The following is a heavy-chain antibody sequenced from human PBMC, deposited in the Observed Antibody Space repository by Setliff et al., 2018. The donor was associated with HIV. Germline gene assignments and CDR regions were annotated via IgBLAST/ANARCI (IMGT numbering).Heavy chain of an antibody. CDR1: NASLSDYH. J-gene: IGHJ4*02. D-gene: IGHD3-22*01. CDR3: ARGTRYAYYYDTGGYYRHFDY. Sequence: KPSETLSLTCAVYNASLSDYHWNWIRQVPEKGLEWIGEVNHSGDANYNPSLGSRVTMWVDTSKNQFSLKMRSVTAADTAVYYCARGTRYAYYYDTGGYYRHFDYWGQGTLVTVSS. CDR2: VNHSGDA. V-gene: IGHV4-34*01.